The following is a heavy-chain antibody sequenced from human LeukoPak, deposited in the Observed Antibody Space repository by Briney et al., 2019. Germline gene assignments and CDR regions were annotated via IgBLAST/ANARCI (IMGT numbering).Heavy chain of an antibody. CDR2: IYYSGST. CDR3: ARALSPVSWRNDVHFDY. D-gene: IGHD1-1*01. V-gene: IGHV4-30-4*08. Sequence: SETLSLTCTVSGGSISSGDYYWSWIRQPPGKGLEWIGYIYYSGSTYHNPSLKSRVTISVDTSKNQFSLKLSSVTAADTAVYYCARALSPVSWRNDVHFDYWGQGTLVTVSS. CDR1: GGSISSGDYY. J-gene: IGHJ4*02.